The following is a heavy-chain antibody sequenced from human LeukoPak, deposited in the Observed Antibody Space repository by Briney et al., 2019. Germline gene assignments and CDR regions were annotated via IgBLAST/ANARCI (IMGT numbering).Heavy chain of an antibody. V-gene: IGHV4-34*01. D-gene: IGHD5-18*01. CDR2: INHSGST. CDR3: ARVRGYSYGSLDY. J-gene: IGHJ4*02. Sequence: SETLSLTCAVYGGSFSGYYWSWIRQPPGEGLEWIGEINHSGSTNYNPSLKSRVTISVDTSKNQFSLKLSSVTAADTAVYYCARVRGYSYGSLDYWGQGTLVTVSS. CDR1: GGSFSGYY.